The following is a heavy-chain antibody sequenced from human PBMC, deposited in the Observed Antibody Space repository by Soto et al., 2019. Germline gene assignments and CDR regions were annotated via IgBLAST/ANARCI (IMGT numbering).Heavy chain of an antibody. V-gene: IGHV3-53*01. CDR2: IYSGGST. Sequence: GGSLRLSCAASGFTVSSSYMSWVRQAPGKGLEWVSVIYSGGSTYYADSVKGRFTISRDNSKNTLYLQMNSLRAEDTAVYYCARGTTIYYGMDVWGQGTTVTVSS. J-gene: IGHJ6*02. D-gene: IGHD4-4*01. CDR3: ARGTTIYYGMDV. CDR1: GFTVSSSY.